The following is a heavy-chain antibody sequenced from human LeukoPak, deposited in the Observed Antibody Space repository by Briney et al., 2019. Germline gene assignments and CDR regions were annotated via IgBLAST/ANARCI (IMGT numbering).Heavy chain of an antibody. Sequence: ASVKVSCKASGYTFTSYGISGVRQAPGQGLEWTGWISAYNGNTNYAQKLQGRGTMTTDTFTSTAYMELRSLRSDDTAVYYCARYSSGWPGVGYYYGMDVWGQGTTVTVSS. CDR3: ARYSSGWPGVGYYYGMDV. CDR1: GYTFTSYG. D-gene: IGHD6-19*01. J-gene: IGHJ6*02. V-gene: IGHV1-18*01. CDR2: ISAYNGNT.